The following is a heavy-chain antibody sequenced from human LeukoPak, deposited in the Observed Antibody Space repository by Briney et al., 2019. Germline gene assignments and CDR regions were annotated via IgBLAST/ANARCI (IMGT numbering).Heavy chain of an antibody. J-gene: IGHJ4*02. D-gene: IGHD6-19*01. Sequence: ASVKVSCKASGYTFTSYGISWVRQAPGQGLEWTGWISAYNGNTNYAQKLQGRVTMTTDTSTSTAYMELRSLRSDDTAVYYCARDLVPYSSGWYYFDYWGQGTLVTVSS. CDR3: ARDLVPYSSGWYYFDY. CDR2: ISAYNGNT. V-gene: IGHV1-18*01. CDR1: GYTFTSYG.